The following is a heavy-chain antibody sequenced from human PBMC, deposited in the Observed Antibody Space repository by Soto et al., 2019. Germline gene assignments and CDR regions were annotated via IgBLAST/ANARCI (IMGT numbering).Heavy chain of an antibody. V-gene: IGHV4-39*07. Sequence: SQDLSLTCTLSCGSISRSNDYRAFNSQSPRNGLEWSASIYYRGRTYYSPSIKSRVTIAVDTSKNQSSMTLSSGAAADTAVYYCARVGYYDYVWGSYREPHCDFWVQGIVVIV. D-gene: IGHD3-16*02. CDR2: IYYRGRT. CDR1: CGSISRSNDY. CDR3: ARVGYYDYVWGSYREPHCDF. J-gene: IGHJ4*02.